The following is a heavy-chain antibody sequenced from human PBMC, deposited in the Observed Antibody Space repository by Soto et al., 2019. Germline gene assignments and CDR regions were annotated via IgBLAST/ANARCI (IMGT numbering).Heavy chain of an antibody. CDR3: ARDTTTFPYYYGMDV. CDR2: IIPFVDIA. Sequence: QVQLVQSGAEVKKPGSSVKVSCKASGDTFRSYSISWARQAPGQGLEWMGRIIPFVDIASYAQKFQARVSMTADKFTSTAYMELSSLRSEDTAVYYCARDTTTFPYYYGMDVWGQGTTVTVSS. J-gene: IGHJ6*02. V-gene: IGHV1-69*08. D-gene: IGHD3-16*01. CDR1: GDTFRSYS.